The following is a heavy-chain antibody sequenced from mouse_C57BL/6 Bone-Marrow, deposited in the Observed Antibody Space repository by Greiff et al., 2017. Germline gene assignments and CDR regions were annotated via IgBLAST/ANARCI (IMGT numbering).Heavy chain of an antibody. Sequence: QVQLQHPGAELVRPGTSVKLSCKASGYTFTSYWMHWVKQRPGQGLEWIGVIDPSDSYTNYNQKFKGKATLTVDTSSSTAYMQLSSLTSEDSAVYYCARSEGPWYFDVWGTGTTVTVSS. J-gene: IGHJ1*03. V-gene: IGHV1-59*01. CDR2: IDPSDSYT. D-gene: IGHD3-3*01. CDR3: ARSEGPWYFDV. CDR1: GYTFTSYW.